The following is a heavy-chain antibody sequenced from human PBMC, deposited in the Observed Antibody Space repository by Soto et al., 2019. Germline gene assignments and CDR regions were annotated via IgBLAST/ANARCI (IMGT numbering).Heavy chain of an antibody. Sequence: SVKVSCKASRYTFTSYGISWVRQAPGQGLEWMGWISAYNGNTNYSQKLQDRATMTTDTSTSAAYMERGGLGSDDTAVDCCARGGSHGDYPLSYYFVFTVGVCGKGTRVTVAS. V-gene: IGHV1-18*01. CDR2: ISAYNGNT. D-gene: IGHD4-17*01. CDR3: ARGGSHGDYPLSYYFVFTVGV. CDR1: RYTFTSYG. J-gene: IGHJ6*03.